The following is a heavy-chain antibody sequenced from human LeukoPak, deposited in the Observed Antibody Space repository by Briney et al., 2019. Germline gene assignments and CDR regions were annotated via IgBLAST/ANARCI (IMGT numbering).Heavy chain of an antibody. CDR3: ATDDILTGYIS. CDR1: GFTFSSYS. D-gene: IGHD3-9*01. Sequence: GGSLRLSCAASGFTFSSYSINWVRQAPGKGLEWVSSISSSSSYIYYADSVKGRFTISRDNAKNSLYLQMNSLRAEDTAVYYCATDDILTGYISWGQGTLVTVSS. CDR2: ISSSSSYI. V-gene: IGHV3-21*01. J-gene: IGHJ5*02.